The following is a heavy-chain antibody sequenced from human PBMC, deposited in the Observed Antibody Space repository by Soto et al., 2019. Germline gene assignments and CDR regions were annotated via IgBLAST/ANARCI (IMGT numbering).Heavy chain of an antibody. J-gene: IGHJ4*02. D-gene: IGHD3-10*01. CDR1: GYSFRNHW. Sequence: PGESLKISCEGSGYSFRNHWICWVRQMPGKGLELMGVIHAGDSDTRYNPSFEAQVTLSVDTSTSTAYLQCHSLRASDTAIYFCARRSAYYYGRQQYHFDSRGQGTQVTVSS. CDR2: IHAGDSDT. V-gene: IGHV5-51*01. CDR3: ARRSAYYYGRQQYHFDS.